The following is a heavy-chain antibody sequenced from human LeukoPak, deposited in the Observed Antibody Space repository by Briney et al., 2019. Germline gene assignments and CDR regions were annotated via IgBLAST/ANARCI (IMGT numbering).Heavy chain of an antibody. D-gene: IGHD3-10*01. J-gene: IGHJ4*02. CDR1: GFTFSSYS. CDR2: ISSSSSYI. CDR3: ARASGPFDY. Sequence: PGGSLRLSCAASGFTFSSYSMNWVRQAPGKGLEWVSSISSSSSYIYYADSVKGRFTISRDNSKNTLYLQMNSLRAEDTAVYSCARASGPFDYWGQGTLVTVSS. V-gene: IGHV3-21*01.